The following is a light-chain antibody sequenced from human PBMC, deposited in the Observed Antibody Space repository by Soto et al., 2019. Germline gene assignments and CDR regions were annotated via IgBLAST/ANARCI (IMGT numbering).Light chain of an antibody. Sequence: EIVMTQSPATLSVSPGERATLSCRASQSVSNNLAWYQKKPGQAPRHLIYGASTRAPGIPARFSGSGSGTQFTLTISSLQSEDFAVYYCQQYTNWWTFGQGTRVEIK. V-gene: IGKV3-15*01. J-gene: IGKJ1*01. CDR3: QQYTNWWT. CDR2: GAS. CDR1: QSVSNN.